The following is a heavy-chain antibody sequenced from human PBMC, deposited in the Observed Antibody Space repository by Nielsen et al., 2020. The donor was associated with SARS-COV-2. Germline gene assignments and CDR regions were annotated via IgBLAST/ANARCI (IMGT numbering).Heavy chain of an antibody. CDR1: GYTFTSYG. V-gene: IGHV1-18*01. J-gene: IGHJ6*02. D-gene: IGHD2-2*01. CDR3: ARDDCSSTSCFYYYYYYGMDV. CDR2: ISAYNGNT. Sequence: ASVKVSCKASGYTFTSYGISWVRQAPGQGLEWMGWISAYNGNTNYAQKLQGRVTMTTDTSTSTAYMELRSLRSDDTAVYYCARDDCSSTSCFYYYYYYGMDVWGQGTTVTVSS.